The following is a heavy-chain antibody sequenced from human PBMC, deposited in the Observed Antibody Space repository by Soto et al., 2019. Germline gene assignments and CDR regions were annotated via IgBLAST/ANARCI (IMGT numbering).Heavy chain of an antibody. Sequence: QVQLVESGGGVVQPGRSLRLSCAASGVTFSNYALHWVRQAPGKGLGWVAVISDDGSNKYYADSVKGRFTISRDNSKNTLYLQMNCLRAEDTAIYYCARDRFASSWSYFDYWGQGTPVTASS. J-gene: IGHJ4*02. CDR2: ISDDGSNK. CDR1: GVTFSNYA. CDR3: ARDRFASSWSYFDY. V-gene: IGHV3-30-3*01. D-gene: IGHD6-13*01.